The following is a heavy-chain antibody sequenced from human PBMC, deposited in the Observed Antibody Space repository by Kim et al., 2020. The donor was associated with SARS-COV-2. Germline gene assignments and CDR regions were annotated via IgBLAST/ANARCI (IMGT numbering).Heavy chain of an antibody. V-gene: IGHV1-18*01. CDR1: GYTFTSYG. CDR3: ARDGTLITTVIVAFDI. Sequence: ASVKVSCKASGYTFTSYGISWVRQAPGQGLEWMGWISAYNGNTNYAQKLQGRVTMTTDTSTSTAYMELRSLRSDDTAVYYCARDGTLITTVIVAFDIWGQGTMVTVSS. D-gene: IGHD4-17*01. J-gene: IGHJ3*02. CDR2: ISAYNGNT.